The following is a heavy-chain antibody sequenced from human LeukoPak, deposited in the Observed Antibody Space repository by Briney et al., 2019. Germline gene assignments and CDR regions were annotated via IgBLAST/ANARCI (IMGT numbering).Heavy chain of an antibody. D-gene: IGHD3-9*01. CDR3: ARSLRYFDWLLSSSYYYYGMDV. J-gene: IGHJ6*02. CDR1: GGSISSYY. Sequence: SETLSLTCTVSGGSISSYYWSWIRQPPGKGLEWIGYIYYSVSTYYNPSLKSRVTISVDTSKNQFSLKLSSVTAADTAVYYCARSLRYFDWLLSSSYYYYGMDVWGQGTTVTVSS. CDR2: IYYSVST. V-gene: IGHV4-59*06.